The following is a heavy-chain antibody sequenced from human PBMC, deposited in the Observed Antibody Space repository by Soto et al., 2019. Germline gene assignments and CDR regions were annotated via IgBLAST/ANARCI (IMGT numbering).Heavy chain of an antibody. CDR2: IYYFGST. J-gene: IGHJ4*02. CDR1: GDSISSGSYY. V-gene: IGHV4-39*01. CDR3: ARLTSGSHPRVFAY. D-gene: IGHD1-26*01. Sequence: QLQLQESGPGLVKPSETLSLTCIVSGDSISSGSYYWGWIRQPPGKGLEWIGSIYYFGSTYYNPSLKSRVSISVDTSNNQFSLKLSSVTAADTAVYYCARLTSGSHPRVFAYWGQGTLVTVSS.